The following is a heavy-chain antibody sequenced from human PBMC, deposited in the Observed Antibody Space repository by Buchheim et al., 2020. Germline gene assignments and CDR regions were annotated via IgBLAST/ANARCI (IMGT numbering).Heavy chain of an antibody. CDR2: INPSGGST. CDR1: GYTFTSYY. CDR3: ARDVRRAKYSNYPLDY. V-gene: IGHV1-46*01. D-gene: IGHD4-11*01. J-gene: IGHJ4*02. Sequence: QVQLVQSGAEVKKPGASVKVSCKASGYTFTSYYMHWVRQAPGQGLEWMGIINPSGGSTSYAQKFQGRVTMTRDTSTSTVYMELSSLGSEDTAVYYCARDVRRAKYSNYPLDYWGQGTL.